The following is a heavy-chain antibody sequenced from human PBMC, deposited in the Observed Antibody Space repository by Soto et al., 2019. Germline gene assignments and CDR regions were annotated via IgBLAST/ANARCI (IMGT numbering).Heavy chain of an antibody. CDR2: ISGSGGST. Sequence: EVQLLESGGGWVQPGGSLSLSFAASGLTFSSYAMTWVRRVPGKGLDWVSAISGSGGSTYYADSVKGRSTISRDNSKNTLYLQMNSLRAEDTAVYYCAKDPPTIVGATPFDYWGQGTLVTVSS. D-gene: IGHD1-26*01. CDR1: GLTFSSYA. J-gene: IGHJ4*02. CDR3: AKDPPTIVGATPFDY. V-gene: IGHV3-23*01.